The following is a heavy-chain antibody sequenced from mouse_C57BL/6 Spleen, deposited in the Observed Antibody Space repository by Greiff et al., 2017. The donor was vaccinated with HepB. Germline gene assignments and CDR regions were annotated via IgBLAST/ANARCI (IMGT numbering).Heavy chain of an antibody. CDR1: GYTFTSYW. CDR2: IHPNSGST. V-gene: IGHV1-64*01. J-gene: IGHJ4*01. Sequence: QVQLQQSGAELVKPGASVKLSCKASGYTFTSYWMHWVKQRPGQGLEWIGMIHPNSGSTNYNEKFKSKATLTVDKSSSTAYMQLSSLTSEDSAVYYGARDYGSSYNYAMDYWGQGTSVTVSS. D-gene: IGHD1-1*01. CDR3: ARDYGSSYNYAMDY.